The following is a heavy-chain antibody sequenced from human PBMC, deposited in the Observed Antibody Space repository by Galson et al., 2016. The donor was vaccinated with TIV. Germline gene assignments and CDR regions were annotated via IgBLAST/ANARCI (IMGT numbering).Heavy chain of an antibody. D-gene: IGHD2-21*02. CDR2: INWNGAGT. J-gene: IGHJ4*02. CDR3: ARVRSCGGDCYYFDY. V-gene: IGHV3-20*01. Sequence: SLRLSCAASGFIFDDYDMNWVRQAPGKGLEWVSGINWNGAGTSYADSVKGRFTISRDSAKNSLWLQMNSLRVEDTDLYHCARVRSCGGDCYYFDYWGQGTLVTVSS. CDR1: GFIFDDYD.